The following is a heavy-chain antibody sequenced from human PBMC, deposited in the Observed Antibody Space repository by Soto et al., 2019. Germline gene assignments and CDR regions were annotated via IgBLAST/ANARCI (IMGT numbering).Heavy chain of an antibody. D-gene: IGHD2-15*01. Sequence: QVQLVESGGGVVQPGRSLRLSCAASGFTFSSYGMHWVRQAPGKGLEWVAVIWYDGSNKYYADSVKGRFTISRDNSKNTLYLQMNSLSAEDTAVYYCARDTPRYCSGGSCNYGMDVWGQGTTVTVSS. CDR3: ARDTPRYCSGGSCNYGMDV. V-gene: IGHV3-33*01. CDR1: GFTFSSYG. CDR2: IWYDGSNK. J-gene: IGHJ6*02.